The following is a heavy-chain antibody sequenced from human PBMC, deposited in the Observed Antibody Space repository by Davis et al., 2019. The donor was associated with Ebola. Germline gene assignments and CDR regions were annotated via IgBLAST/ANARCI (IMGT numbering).Heavy chain of an antibody. D-gene: IGHD6-19*01. CDR1: GGSISSGGYY. J-gene: IGHJ4*02. CDR2: IYYSGST. Sequence: MPSETLSLTCTVSGGSISSGGYYWSWIRQHPGKGLEWIGYIYYSGSTNYNPSLKSRVTISVDTSKNQFSLKLSSVTAADTAVYYCARGDSSGWYVLDYWGQGTLVTVSS. CDR3: ARGDSSGWYVLDY. V-gene: IGHV4-61*08.